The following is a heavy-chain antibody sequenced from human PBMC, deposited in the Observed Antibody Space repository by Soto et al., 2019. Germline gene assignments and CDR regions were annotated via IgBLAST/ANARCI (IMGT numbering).Heavy chain of an antibody. CDR2: ISYDGSNK. J-gene: IGHJ4*02. V-gene: IGHV3-30*18. Sequence: GGSLRLSCAASGFTFSSYGMHWVRQAPGKGLEWVAVISYDGSNKYYADSVKGRFTISRDNSKNTLYLQMNSLRAEDTAVYYCAKDDAHFSYDFWSGYYGSFDYWGQGTLVTVSS. CDR3: AKDDAHFSYDFWSGYYGSFDY. D-gene: IGHD3-3*01. CDR1: GFTFSSYG.